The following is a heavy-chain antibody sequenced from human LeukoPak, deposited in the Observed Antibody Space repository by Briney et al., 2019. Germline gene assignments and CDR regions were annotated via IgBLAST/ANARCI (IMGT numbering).Heavy chain of an antibody. J-gene: IGHJ3*02. V-gene: IGHV5-51*01. D-gene: IGHD4-17*01. CDR2: IYPGDSDT. CDR1: GYSFTSYW. CDR3: ARPVDYGDSPHAFGI. Sequence: GESLKISCKGSGYSFTSYWIGWVRQMPGKGLEWMGIIYPGDSDTRYSPSFQGQVTISADKSISTAYLQWSSLKASDTAMYYCARPVDYGDSPHAFGIWGQGTMVTVSS.